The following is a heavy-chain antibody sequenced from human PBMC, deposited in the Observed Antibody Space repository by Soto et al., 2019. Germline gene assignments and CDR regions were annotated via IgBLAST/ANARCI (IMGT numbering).Heavy chain of an antibody. CDR3: ARQEIYGFGNYYYGMDV. D-gene: IGHD3-10*01. V-gene: IGHV1-69*01. CDR1: GGTFSSYA. CDR2: IIPIFGTA. J-gene: IGHJ6*02. Sequence: QVQLVQSGAEVKKPGSSVKVSCKASGGTFSSYAISWVRQAPGQGLEWMGGIIPIFGTANYAQKFQGRVTITADESTSTAYMELSSLRSEDKAVYYCARQEIYGFGNYYYGMDVWGQGTTVTVSS.